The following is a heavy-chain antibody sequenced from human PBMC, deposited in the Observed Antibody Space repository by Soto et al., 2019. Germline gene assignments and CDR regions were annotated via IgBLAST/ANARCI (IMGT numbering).Heavy chain of an antibody. V-gene: IGHV3-53*04. CDR3: ARMQRPRIAVAGEGYYFDY. CDR1: GFTVSSNY. CDR2: IYSGGST. Sequence: GESLKISCAASGFTVSSNYMSWVRQAPGKGLEWVSVIYSGGSTYYADSVKGRFTISRHNSKNTLYLQMNSLRAEDTAVYYCARMQRPRIAVAGEGYYFDYWGQGTLVTVSS. J-gene: IGHJ4*02. D-gene: IGHD6-19*01.